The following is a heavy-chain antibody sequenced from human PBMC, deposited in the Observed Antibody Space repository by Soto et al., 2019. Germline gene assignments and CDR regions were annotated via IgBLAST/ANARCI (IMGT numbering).Heavy chain of an antibody. D-gene: IGHD2-2*01. CDR3: ARYPSVVVPAARENWFDP. CDR1: GYTFTSYG. V-gene: IGHV1-18*01. J-gene: IGHJ5*02. CDR2: ISAYNGNT. Sequence: QVQLVQSGAEVKKPGASVKVSCKASGYTFTSYGISWVRQAPGQGLEWMGWISAYNGNTNYAQKLQGRVTMTTDTSTSTAYMELRSLRSDDTAVYYCARYPSVVVPAARENWFDPCGQGTLVTVSS.